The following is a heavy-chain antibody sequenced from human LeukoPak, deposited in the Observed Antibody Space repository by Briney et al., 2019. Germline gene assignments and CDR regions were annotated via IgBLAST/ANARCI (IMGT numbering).Heavy chain of an antibody. J-gene: IGHJ4*02. Sequence: GGSLRLSCAASGFTFSSYSMNWVRQAPGKGLEWVSSISSSSSYIYYADSVKGRFTISRDNAKNSLYLQMNSLRAEDTAVYYCAKLVLFSGTTGDLNYWGQGTLVTVSS. CDR3: AKLVLFSGTTGDLNY. V-gene: IGHV3-21*01. D-gene: IGHD1-1*01. CDR1: GFTFSSYS. CDR2: ISSSSSYI.